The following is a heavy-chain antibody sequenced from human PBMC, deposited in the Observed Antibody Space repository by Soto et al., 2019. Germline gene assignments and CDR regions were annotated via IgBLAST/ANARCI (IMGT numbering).Heavy chain of an antibody. CDR1: GFSLSNARMG. J-gene: IGHJ6*02. V-gene: IGHV2-26*01. CDR3: ARNDILTGYYYYYYYGMDV. Sequence: SGPTLVNPPETLTLTCTVSGFSLSNARMGVSWIRQPPGKALEWLAHIFSNDEKSYSTSLKSRLTISKDTSKSQVVLTMTNMDPVDTATYYCARNDILTGYYYYYYYGMDVWGQGTTVTVSS. CDR2: IFSNDEK. D-gene: IGHD3-9*01.